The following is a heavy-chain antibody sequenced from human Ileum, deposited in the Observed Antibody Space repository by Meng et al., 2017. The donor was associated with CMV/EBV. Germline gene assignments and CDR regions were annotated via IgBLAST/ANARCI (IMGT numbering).Heavy chain of an antibody. CDR2: INHSGST. CDR3: ARGNGVLRFLEWAGMDV. V-gene: IGHV4-34*01. CDR1: GGSFSGYY. D-gene: IGHD3-3*01. Sequence: GSLRLSCAVYGGSFSGYYWSWIRQPPGKGREWIGEINHSGSTNYNPSLKSRVTISVDTSKNQFSLKLSSVTAADTAVYYCARGNGVLRFLEWAGMDVWGQGTTVTVSS. J-gene: IGHJ6*02.